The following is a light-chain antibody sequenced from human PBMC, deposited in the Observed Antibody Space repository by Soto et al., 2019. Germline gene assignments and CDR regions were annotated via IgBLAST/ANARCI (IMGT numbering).Light chain of an antibody. CDR3: CSYAGNSLWV. CDR1: SSDVGGYNY. CDR2: DVS. Sequence: QSALTQPRSVSGSPGQSVTISCTGTSSDVGGYNYVSWYQQHPGKAPKLVIYDVSKRPSGVPDRFSGSKSGNTASLTISGLQAGDEADYYCCSYAGNSLWVFGGGTKLTVL. J-gene: IGLJ3*02. V-gene: IGLV2-11*01.